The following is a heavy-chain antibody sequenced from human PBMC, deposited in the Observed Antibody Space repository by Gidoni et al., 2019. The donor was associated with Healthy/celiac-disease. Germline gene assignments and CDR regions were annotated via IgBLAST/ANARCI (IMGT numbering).Heavy chain of an antibody. CDR3: ARHKWLRSRTPNGGLSDYYYYGMDV. CDR1: GYSFTSYW. D-gene: IGHD5-12*01. V-gene: IGHV5-51*01. CDR2: IYPGDSDT. J-gene: IGHJ6*02. Sequence: EVQLVQSGAAVKQPGESLKISCKGSGYSFTSYWIGWVRQMPGKGLEWMGIIYPGDSDTRYSPSFQGQVTISADKSISTAYLQWSSLKASDTAMYYCARHKWLRSRTPNGGLSDYYYYGMDVWGQGTTVTVSS.